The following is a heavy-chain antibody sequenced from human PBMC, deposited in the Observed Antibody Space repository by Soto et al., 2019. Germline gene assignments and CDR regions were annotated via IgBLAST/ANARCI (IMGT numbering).Heavy chain of an antibody. D-gene: IGHD1-26*01. Sequence: GGSLRLSCAASGFTFSSYVMSWVRQAPGKGLEGVSAISAGGTSTYYADSVKGRFTISRDNSNNTLYLQMNSLRAEDTAVYYCAKDLLLLGRSAWFDPWGQGTLVTVSS. CDR3: AKDLLLLGRSAWFDP. V-gene: IGHV3-23*01. CDR2: ISAGGTST. J-gene: IGHJ5*02. CDR1: GFTFSSYV.